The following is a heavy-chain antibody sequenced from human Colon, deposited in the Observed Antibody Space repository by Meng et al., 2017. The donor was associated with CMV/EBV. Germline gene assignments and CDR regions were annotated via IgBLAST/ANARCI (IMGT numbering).Heavy chain of an antibody. CDR1: GFTFDDYG. D-gene: IGHD2-21*01. CDR2: VNWNGGKT. V-gene: IGHV3-20*04. CDR3: TRGCDNIPCPADV. Sequence: GESLKISCAASGFTFDDYGMSWVRQAPGKGLEWVSGVNWNGGKTGYADSVKGRFTISRDNAKNSLYLQMNSLRAEDTALYYCTRGCDNIPCPADVRGQGTTVTVS. J-gene: IGHJ6*02.